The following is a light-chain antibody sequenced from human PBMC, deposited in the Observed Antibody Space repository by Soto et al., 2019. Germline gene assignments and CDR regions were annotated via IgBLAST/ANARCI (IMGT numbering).Light chain of an antibody. CDR1: SSVVGGYKY. CDR3: CSYTSSSRYV. CDR2: DVS. V-gene: IGLV2-14*01. Sequence: QSVLTQPASVSGSPGQSITISCTGTSSVVGGYKYVSWYQQHPGKAPKFVIYDVSIRPSGVSNRFSGSKSGNTASLTISGLQAEDEADYYCCSYTSSSRYVFGTGTKVTVL. J-gene: IGLJ1*01.